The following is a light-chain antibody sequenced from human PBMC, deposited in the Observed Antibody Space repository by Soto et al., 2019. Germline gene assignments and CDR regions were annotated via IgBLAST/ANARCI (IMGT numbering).Light chain of an antibody. CDR3: QQYHNWPPYT. V-gene: IGKV3-15*01. J-gene: IGKJ2*01. CDR2: RAS. Sequence: ETVMTQSPATLSVSPGEGATLSCRPSQSIGSNLAWYQQKPGQAPRLLIYRASTRATGIPARFSGSGSGTEFTLTISSLQSEDFAVYYCQQYHNWPPYTFGQGTKLEIK. CDR1: QSIGSN.